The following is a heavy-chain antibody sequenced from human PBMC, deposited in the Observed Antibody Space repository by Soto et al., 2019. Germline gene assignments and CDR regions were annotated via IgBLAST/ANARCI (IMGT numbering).Heavy chain of an antibody. Sequence: ASVKVSCKASGYTFTGYYMHWVRQAPGQGLEWMGWINPNSGGTNYAQKFQGWVTMTRDTSISTAYMELSRLRSDDTAVYYCARGLGGRDIVVVPAAIRKLCYYYGMDVWGQGTTVTVSS. J-gene: IGHJ6*02. V-gene: IGHV1-2*04. CDR1: GYTFTGYY. CDR2: INPNSGGT. D-gene: IGHD2-2*02. CDR3: ARGLGGRDIVVVPAAIRKLCYYYGMDV.